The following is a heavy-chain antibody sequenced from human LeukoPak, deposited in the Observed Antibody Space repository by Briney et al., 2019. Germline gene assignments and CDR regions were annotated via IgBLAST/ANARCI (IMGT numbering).Heavy chain of an antibody. CDR3: AKDLVNTYYYDSSGSSGAFDI. Sequence: GGSLRLSCAASGFTFSSSAMSWVRQAPGKGLEWVSTISGSGDRTYYADSVKGRFTISRDNSKNTLFLHMNSLRAEDTAVYSCAKDLVNTYYYDSSGSSGAFDIWGQGTMVTVSS. J-gene: IGHJ3*02. D-gene: IGHD3-22*01. CDR2: ISGSGDRT. CDR1: GFTFSSSA. V-gene: IGHV3-23*01.